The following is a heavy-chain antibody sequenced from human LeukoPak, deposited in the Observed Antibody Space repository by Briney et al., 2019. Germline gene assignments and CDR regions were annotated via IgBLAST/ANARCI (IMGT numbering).Heavy chain of an antibody. CDR3: AREFTGYSGYDCNWFDP. V-gene: IGHV3-21*01. D-gene: IGHD5-12*01. CDR1: GLIFSGYS. Sequence: PGGSLRLSCTAPGLIFSGYSMNWVRQAPGKGLEWVSSISSSSTYIYYADSVKGRFTISRDNAKNSLYLQMNSLRAEDTAVYYCAREFTGYSGYDCNWFDPWGQGTLVTVSS. J-gene: IGHJ5*02. CDR2: ISSSSTYI.